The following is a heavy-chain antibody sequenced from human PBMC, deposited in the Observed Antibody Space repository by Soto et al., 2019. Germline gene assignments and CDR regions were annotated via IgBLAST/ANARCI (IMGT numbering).Heavy chain of an antibody. CDR3: ARDDYPYYDDSSGYHFDY. V-gene: IGHV3-53*01. CDR2: IYSGGNT. Sequence: PGGSLRLSCAASGFTVSSNYMSWVRQAPGKGLEWVSIIYSGGNTYYADSVKGRFTISRDNAKNSLYLQMNSLRAEDTAVYYCARDDYPYYDDSSGYHFDYWGQGALVTVSS. D-gene: IGHD3-22*01. CDR1: GFTVSSNY. J-gene: IGHJ4*02.